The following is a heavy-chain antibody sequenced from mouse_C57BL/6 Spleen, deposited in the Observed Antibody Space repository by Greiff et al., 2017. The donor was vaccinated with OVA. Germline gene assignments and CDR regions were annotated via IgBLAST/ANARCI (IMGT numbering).Heavy chain of an antibody. D-gene: IGHD1-1*01. Sequence: VMLVESGPGLVQPSQSLSITCTVSGFSLPSYGVHWVRQSPGKGLEWLGVIWSGGSTDYNAAFISRLSISKDNSKSHVFFKMNSLQADDTAIYYCASYGSSYGRSFDVWGTGTTVTVSS. V-gene: IGHV2-2*01. CDR2: IWSGGST. CDR3: ASYGSSYGRSFDV. CDR1: GFSLPSYG. J-gene: IGHJ1*03.